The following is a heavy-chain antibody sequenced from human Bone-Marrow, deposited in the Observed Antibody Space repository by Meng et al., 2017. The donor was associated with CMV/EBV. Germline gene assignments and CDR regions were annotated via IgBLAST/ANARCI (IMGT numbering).Heavy chain of an antibody. J-gene: IGHJ4*02. Sequence: GGSLRLSCAASGFTFNTYDMHWVRQAPGKGLEWVAFIRYDGKSEYYAESVKGRFTISRDNSNNTLYVQMDSLRPEDTAIYYCAKRSTKILTTIWGIDYWGQGTLVTGSS. CDR2: IRYDGKSE. CDR3: AKRSTKILTTIWGIDY. D-gene: IGHD3-16*01. V-gene: IGHV3-30*02. CDR1: GFTFNTYD.